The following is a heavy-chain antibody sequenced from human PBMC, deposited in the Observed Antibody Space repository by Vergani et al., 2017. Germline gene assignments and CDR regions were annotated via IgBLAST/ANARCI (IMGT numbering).Heavy chain of an antibody. D-gene: IGHD2-2*01. Sequence: QVQLVQSGAEVKKPGASVKVSCKASGYTFTSYGISRVRQAPGQGLEWMGWISAYNGNTNYAQKLQGRVTMTTDTSTSTAYMGLRSLRSDDTAVYYCARDPDIVVVPAAPYYYYYYGMDVWGQGTTVTVSS. V-gene: IGHV1-18*04. CDR3: ARDPDIVVVPAAPYYYYYYGMDV. J-gene: IGHJ6*02. CDR2: ISAYNGNT. CDR1: GYTFTSYG.